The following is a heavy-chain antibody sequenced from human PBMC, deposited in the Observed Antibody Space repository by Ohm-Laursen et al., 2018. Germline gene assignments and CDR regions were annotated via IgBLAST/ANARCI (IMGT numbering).Heavy chain of an antibody. D-gene: IGHD3-10*01. CDR2: TSGSGGFP. CDR1: GFSFTSYA. Sequence: SLRLSCAASGFSFTSYAMNWVRQAPGKGLESVSATSGSGGFPYYAASVKGRFTISRDNSKNALYLQMNSLRAEDTAVYHCAKAGGWSYSYELDSWGQGALVTVSP. V-gene: IGHV3-23*01. CDR3: AKAGGWSYSYELDS. J-gene: IGHJ5*01.